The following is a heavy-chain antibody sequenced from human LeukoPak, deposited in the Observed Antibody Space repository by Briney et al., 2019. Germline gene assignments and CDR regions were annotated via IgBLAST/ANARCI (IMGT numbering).Heavy chain of an antibody. CDR2: ISIRSYI. V-gene: IGHV3-21*01. J-gene: IGHJ3*02. CDR1: GFTFSSYS. Sequence: GGSLRLSCAASGFTFSSYSMNWVRQALGKGLEWVSSISIRSYIYYADSVKGRFTISRDNAKNTLYLQMNSLRAEDTAVYYCAGVIIVGATGIWGQGTMVTVSS. CDR3: AGVIIVGATGI. D-gene: IGHD1-26*01.